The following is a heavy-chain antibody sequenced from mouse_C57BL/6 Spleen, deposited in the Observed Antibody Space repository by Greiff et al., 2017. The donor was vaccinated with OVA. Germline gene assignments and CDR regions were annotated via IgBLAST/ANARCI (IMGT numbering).Heavy chain of an antibody. V-gene: IGHV1-54*01. J-gene: IGHJ2*01. CDR3: AREGDGSDY. D-gene: IGHD3-3*01. Sequence: VQLQESGAELVRPGTSVKVSCKASGYAFTNYLIEWVKQRPGQGLEWIGVINPGSGGTNYNEKFKGKATLTADKSSSTAYMQLSSLTSEDSAVYFCAREGDGSDYWGQGTTLTVSS. CDR2: INPGSGGT. CDR1: GYAFTNYL.